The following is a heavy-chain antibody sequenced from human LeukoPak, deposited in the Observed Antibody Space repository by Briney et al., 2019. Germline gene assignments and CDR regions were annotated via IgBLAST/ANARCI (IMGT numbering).Heavy chain of an antibody. CDR1: GGSISSSSYY. J-gene: IGHJ3*02. Sequence: SETLSLTCTVSGGSISSSSYYWGWIRQPPGKGLEWIGSIYYSGSTYYNPSLKSRVTISVDTSKNQFSLKLSSVTAADTAVYYCAIGVLEHAFHIWGQGTMVTVSS. V-gene: IGHV4-39*01. CDR2: IYYSGST. CDR3: AIGVLEHAFHI.